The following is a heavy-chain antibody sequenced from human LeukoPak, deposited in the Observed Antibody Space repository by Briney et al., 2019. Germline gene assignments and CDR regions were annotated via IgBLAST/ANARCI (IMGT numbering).Heavy chain of an antibody. Sequence: SETLSLTCTVSGGSIRSSTYYWAWIRHPPGKRLEWIGNFYNSGDTYYNPSLKSRVTISVDTSKNQVSLKVTSVTASDTAVYYCARRIHSSRPMHPYYYYIDVWGKGTTVTVSS. J-gene: IGHJ6*03. CDR1: GGSIRSSTYY. CDR2: FYNSGDT. D-gene: IGHD2-2*01. V-gene: IGHV4-39*01. CDR3: ARRIHSSRPMHPYYYYIDV.